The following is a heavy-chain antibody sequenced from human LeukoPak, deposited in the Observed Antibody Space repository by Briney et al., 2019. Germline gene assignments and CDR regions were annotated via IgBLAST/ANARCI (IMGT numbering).Heavy chain of an antibody. CDR1: GFSFNTYS. D-gene: IGHD1-14*01. J-gene: IGHJ3*02. V-gene: IGHV3-48*04. CDR3: AREPTRINLLTYGPWDAYDI. Sequence: GGSLRLSCAASGFSFNTYSMNWVRQAPGKGLEWISYISDSGGTIYSADSVKGRFTISRNNAENSLFLHMSSLRADDTAMYYCAREPTRINLLTYGPWDAYDIWAKGQWSPSLQ. CDR2: ISDSGGTI.